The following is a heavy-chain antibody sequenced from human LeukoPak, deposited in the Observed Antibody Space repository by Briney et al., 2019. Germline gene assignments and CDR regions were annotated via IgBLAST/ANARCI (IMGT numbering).Heavy chain of an antibody. Sequence: GGSLRLSCAASGFTFHNYALHWVRQAPGKGLEWVAVVSYDGSYKDYADSVKGRFTISRDNSRNTLYLQMNSLRPQDTAVYYCARGARKGDDYGGFFDYWAREPWSPSPQ. D-gene: IGHD4-23*01. V-gene: IGHV3-30*04. J-gene: IGHJ4*02. CDR2: VSYDGSYK. CDR1: GFTFHNYA. CDR3: ARGARKGDDYGGFFDY.